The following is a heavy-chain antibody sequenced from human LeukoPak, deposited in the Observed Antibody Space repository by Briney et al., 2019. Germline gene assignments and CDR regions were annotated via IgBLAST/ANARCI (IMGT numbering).Heavy chain of an antibody. CDR3: ARDRYYYEAEDDAFDI. D-gene: IGHD3-22*01. Sequence: HTGGSLRLSCAASGFTFSSYSMNWVRQAPGKGLEWVSYISSSSRTIYYADSVKGRFTISRDNAKNSLYLQMNSLRAENTAVYYCARDRYYYEAEDDAFDIWGQGTMVTVSS. CDR1: GFTFSSYS. J-gene: IGHJ3*02. CDR2: ISSSSRTI. V-gene: IGHV3-48*01.